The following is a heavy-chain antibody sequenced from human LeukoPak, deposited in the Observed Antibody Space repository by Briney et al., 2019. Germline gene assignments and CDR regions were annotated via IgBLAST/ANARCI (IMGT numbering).Heavy chain of an antibody. D-gene: IGHD6-13*01. V-gene: IGHV3-74*01. CDR2: INSDGSNT. CDR3: AKDLGAAAGENYYSYYGIDV. Sequence: GGSLRLSCAASGFTFSSYCMHWVRQAPGKGLVWVSHINSDGSNTHYADSVKGRFTISRDNSKNTVYLQMNSLRAEDTAVYYCAKDLGAAAGENYYSYYGIDVWGQGTTVTVSS. CDR1: GFTFSSYC. J-gene: IGHJ6*02.